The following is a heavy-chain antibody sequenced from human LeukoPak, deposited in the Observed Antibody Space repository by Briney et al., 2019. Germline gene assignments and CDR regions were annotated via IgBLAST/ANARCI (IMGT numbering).Heavy chain of an antibody. CDR2: VRGATST. J-gene: IGHJ4*02. CDR3: ATSGYNGYDFPS. Sequence: TGGSLRLSCAASGFPFSNYAMAWVRQAPGKGLEWVSVVRGATSTDYADSVKGRFTISRDDSKNTLYLQMNSLRAGDTAIYYCATSGYNGYDFPSWGQGTLVTVSS. V-gene: IGHV3-23*01. CDR1: GFPFSNYA. D-gene: IGHD5-12*01.